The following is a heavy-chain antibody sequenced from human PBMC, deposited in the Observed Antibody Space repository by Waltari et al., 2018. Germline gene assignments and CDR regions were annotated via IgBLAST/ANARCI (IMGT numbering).Heavy chain of an antibody. Sequence: EVQLVESGGGLVQPGGSVTLSGAASGFPLSSFSMNWVRQAPGKGLEWVANIKQDGSEKYYVDSVKGRFTISRDNAKNSLYLQMNSLRGEDTAVYYCAREGTYDFDYWGQGTLVTVSS. V-gene: IGHV3-7*01. CDR2: IKQDGSEK. D-gene: IGHD3-16*01. CDR3: AREGTYDFDY. J-gene: IGHJ4*02. CDR1: GFPLSSFS.